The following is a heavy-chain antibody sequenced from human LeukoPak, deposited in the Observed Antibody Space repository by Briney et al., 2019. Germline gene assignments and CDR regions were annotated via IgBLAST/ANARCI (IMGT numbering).Heavy chain of an antibody. J-gene: IGHJ4*02. CDR1: GGTFSSYA. CDR2: IIPILGIA. V-gene: IGHV1-69*04. D-gene: IGHD6-13*01. CDR3: ASVSTTWYGASSGHDY. Sequence: SVKVSYKASGGTFSSYAISWVRQAPGQGLEWMGRIIPILGIANYAQKFQGRVTITADKSTSTAYMELSSLRSEDTAVYYCASVSTTWYGASSGHDYWGQGTLVTVSS.